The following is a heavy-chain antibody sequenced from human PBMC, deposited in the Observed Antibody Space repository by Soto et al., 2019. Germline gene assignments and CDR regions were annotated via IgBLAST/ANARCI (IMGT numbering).Heavy chain of an antibody. CDR2: ISGSGGST. V-gene: IGHV3-23*01. CDR3: SNHAKTYHHYNHGIHV. CDR1: GFTFSSYA. D-gene: IGHD2-2*01. Sequence: PGWSLRLSCAASGFTFSSYAMSWVRQAPGKGLEWVSAISGSGGSTYYADSVKGRFTISRDNSKSTLNLEMNSLSAEDTAVYFCSNHAKTYHHYNHGIHVFGQRTTGTVS. J-gene: IGHJ6*02.